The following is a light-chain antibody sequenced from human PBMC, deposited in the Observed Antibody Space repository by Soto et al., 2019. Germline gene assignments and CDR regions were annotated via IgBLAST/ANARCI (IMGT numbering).Light chain of an antibody. Sequence: NFMLTQPHSVSESPGKTVTISCTRSSDSIASNYVQWYQQRPGSAPTTVIYEDNQRPSGVPDRFSGSIDSSSNSASLTISGLKTEDEADYYCQSFDSTVNVVFGGGTQLTVL. CDR3: QSFDSTVNVV. J-gene: IGLJ2*01. CDR2: EDN. CDR1: SDSIASNY. V-gene: IGLV6-57*04.